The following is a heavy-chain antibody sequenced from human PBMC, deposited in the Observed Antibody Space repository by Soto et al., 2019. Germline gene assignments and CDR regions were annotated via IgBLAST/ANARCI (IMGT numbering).Heavy chain of an antibody. CDR3: AKPVHSYGYYYYGMDV. D-gene: IGHD5-18*01. CDR2: ISGSGGST. J-gene: IGHJ6*02. Sequence: GGSLKLSCAASGFTFSSYAMRWARQAPGEGLEWVSAISGSGGSTYYADSVKGRFTISRDNSKNTLYLQMNSLRAEDTAVYYCAKPVHSYGYYYYGMDVWGQGTTVTVSS. V-gene: IGHV3-23*01. CDR1: GFTFSSYA.